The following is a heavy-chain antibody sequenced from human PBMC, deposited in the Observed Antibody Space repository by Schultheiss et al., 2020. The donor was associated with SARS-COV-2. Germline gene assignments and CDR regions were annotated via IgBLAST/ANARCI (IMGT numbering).Heavy chain of an antibody. J-gene: IGHJ6*02. V-gene: IGHV4-61*01. CDR3: AKAYYYGSGSYCMDV. D-gene: IGHD3-10*01. CDR1: GGSVSSGSYY. CDR2: IYYSGCT. Sequence: SETLSFTCTVSGGSVSSGSYYWSWIRQPPGKGLEWIGYIYYSGCTNYNPSLKSRVTISVDTSKNQFSLKLSSVTAADTAVYYCAKAYYYGSGSYCMDVWVQGTTGTGSS.